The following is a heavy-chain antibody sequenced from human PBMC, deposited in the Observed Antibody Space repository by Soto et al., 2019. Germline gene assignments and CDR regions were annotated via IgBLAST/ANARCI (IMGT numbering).Heavy chain of an antibody. Sequence: PGGSLRLSCAASGFPFNTFEMSWVRQAPGRGLEWVSFISDDSSRTYYADAVKGRFTISRDNSKYTLYLQMNSLTAEDTAVYACVKGGWLDFWGQGTPVTVSS. CDR2: ISDDSSRT. J-gene: IGHJ5*01. CDR1: GFPFNTFE. CDR3: VKGGWLDF. D-gene: IGHD3-16*01. V-gene: IGHV3-23*01.